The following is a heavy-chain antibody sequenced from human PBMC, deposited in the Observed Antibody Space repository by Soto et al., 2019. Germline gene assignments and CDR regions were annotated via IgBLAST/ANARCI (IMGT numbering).Heavy chain of an antibody. CDR3: ASLYDSSGYYYVRERAFDI. Sequence: PGGSLRLSCAASGFTFSDYYMSWIRQAPGKGLEWVSYISSSGSTIYYADSVKGRFTISRDNAKNSLYLQMNSLRAEGTAVYYCASLYDSSGYYYVRERAFDIWGQGTMVTVSS. J-gene: IGHJ3*02. V-gene: IGHV3-11*01. D-gene: IGHD3-22*01. CDR1: GFTFSDYY. CDR2: ISSSGSTI.